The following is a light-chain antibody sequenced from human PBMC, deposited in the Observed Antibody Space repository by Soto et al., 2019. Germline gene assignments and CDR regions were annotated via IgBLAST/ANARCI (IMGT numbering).Light chain of an antibody. V-gene: IGLV2-8*01. Sequence: QSVLTQPPSASGSPGQPVTISCTGTSSDVGGYNYVSWYQQHPGKAPKLMIYDVSKRPSGVPDRFSGSKSGNTASLTVSGLQAEDEADYYCSSYAGTNIHYVFGTGTKVTVL. CDR3: SSYAGTNIHYV. CDR1: SSDVGGYNY. J-gene: IGLJ1*01. CDR2: DVS.